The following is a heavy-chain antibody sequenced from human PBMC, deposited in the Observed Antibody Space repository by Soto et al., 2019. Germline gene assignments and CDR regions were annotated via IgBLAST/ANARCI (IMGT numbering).Heavy chain of an antibody. V-gene: IGHV4-39*01. Sequence: QLLLQESGPGLVKPSETLSLTCTVSGDSVSNSGYYWGWIRQSPGKRLAWIGSVSSSGSKYYNPSLRSRVTFSVDTSKTLISLKLRSVTAADTAVYYCARGSTWQGRDWFDPWGQGTLVTVSS. CDR3: ARGSTWQGRDWFDP. J-gene: IGHJ5*02. CDR1: GDSVSNSGYY. CDR2: VSSSGSK. D-gene: IGHD6-13*01.